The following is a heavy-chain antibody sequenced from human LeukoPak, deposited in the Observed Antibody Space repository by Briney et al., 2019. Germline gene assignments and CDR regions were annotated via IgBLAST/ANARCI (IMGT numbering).Heavy chain of an antibody. CDR3: AKAYCSSPSCYADY. CDR1: GFTFSSYA. Sequence: GGSLRFSCAASGFTFSSYAMSWVRQAPGLGLEWVSAISGSGGSKYYADSVKGRFTISRDNSKNTLYLQMISLRAEDTAVYYCAKAYCSSPSCYADYWGQGTLVTVSS. J-gene: IGHJ4*02. CDR2: ISGSGGSK. D-gene: IGHD2-2*01. V-gene: IGHV3-23*01.